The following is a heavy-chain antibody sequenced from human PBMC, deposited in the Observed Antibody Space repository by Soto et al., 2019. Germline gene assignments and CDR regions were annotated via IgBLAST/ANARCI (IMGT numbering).Heavy chain of an antibody. CDR2: TYYRSKWYN. Sequence: QTLSLTCAISGDSVSSNSAAWNWIRQSPSRGLEWLGRTYYRSKWYNDYAVSVKSRITINPDTSKNQFSLQLNSVTPEDTAVYYCARDVPVVPAAELPYYYYGMDVWGQGTTVIVSS. CDR1: GDSVSSNSAA. V-gene: IGHV6-1*01. D-gene: IGHD2-2*01. CDR3: ARDVPVVPAAELPYYYYGMDV. J-gene: IGHJ6*02.